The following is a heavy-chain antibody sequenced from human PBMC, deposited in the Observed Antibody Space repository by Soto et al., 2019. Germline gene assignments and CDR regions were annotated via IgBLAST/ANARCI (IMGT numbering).Heavy chain of an antibody. CDR1: GFTFSSYW. D-gene: IGHD1-1*01. CDR2: IDEDGSEY. Sequence: DLEESGGGLVHPGGSLRLSCAASGFTFSSYWMNWVRQAPGKGLEWVANIDEDGSEYNDAESVRGRFTISRDNAKNTLYLQMNSLRAADTAVYYCARTGDGHPDFLDSWGQGILVSVSS. CDR3: ARTGDGHPDFLDS. V-gene: IGHV3-7*01. J-gene: IGHJ4*02.